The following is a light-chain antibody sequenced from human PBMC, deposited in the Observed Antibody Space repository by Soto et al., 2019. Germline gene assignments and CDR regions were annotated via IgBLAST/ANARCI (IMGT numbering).Light chain of an antibody. CDR1: NNDVGGFNL. J-gene: IGLJ1*01. CDR2: GVT. Sequence: QSALTQPASVSGSPGQSITIPCTGTNNDVGGFNLVSWYQQHPVKAPKLIVFGVTERPSGVSNRFSGSKSGNTASLTISGLQAEDEADYYCSSYAGSSNVFGTGTKLTVL. CDR3: SSYAGSSNV. V-gene: IGLV2-23*02.